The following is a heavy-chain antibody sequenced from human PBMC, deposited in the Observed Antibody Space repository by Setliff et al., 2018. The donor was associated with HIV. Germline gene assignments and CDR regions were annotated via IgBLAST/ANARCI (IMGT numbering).Heavy chain of an antibody. V-gene: IGHV4-61*09. CDR1: GGSINRGNYY. D-gene: IGHD3-10*01. CDR3: AREQYHGSGRYSFDY. CDR2: IYITGDT. Sequence: TSETLSLTCSVSGGSINRGNYYWTWIRQSAGKGLEWIGHIYITGDTDYNPSLKSRVTISVDTSKNQFSLKLTSVTAADTAVYYCAREQYHGSGRYSFDYWGQGTLVTVSS. J-gene: IGHJ4*02.